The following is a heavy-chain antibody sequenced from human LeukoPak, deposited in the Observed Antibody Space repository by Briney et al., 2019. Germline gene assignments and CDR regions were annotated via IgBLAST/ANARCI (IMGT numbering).Heavy chain of an antibody. V-gene: IGHV1-46*01. CDR2: INPSGGST. Sequence: ASVKVSCKASGYTFTSYGISWVRQAPGQGLEWMGIINPSGGSTSYAQKFQGRVTMTRDMSTSTVYMELSSLRSEDTAVYYCARGGGLGVVVPAAIQVEDAFDIWGQGTMVTVSS. J-gene: IGHJ3*02. CDR3: ARGGGLGVVVPAAIQVEDAFDI. CDR1: GYTFTSYG. D-gene: IGHD2-2*01.